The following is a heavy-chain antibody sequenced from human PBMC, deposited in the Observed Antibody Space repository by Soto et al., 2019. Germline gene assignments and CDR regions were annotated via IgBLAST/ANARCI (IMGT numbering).Heavy chain of an antibody. CDR1: GGSLSGHS. D-gene: IGHD7-27*01. V-gene: IGHV1-69*02. Sequence: KGSCKSAGGSLSGHSIAWGRQTPEQGREWMGRIIPILDITYYAQRFQGRVTITADKSTSTAYMELSGLRSEDSAVYFCSKSPTPGSATSSYSGMEVWGQGTTVTVSS. J-gene: IGHJ6*01. CDR2: IIPILDIT. CDR3: SKSPTPGSATSSYSGMEV.